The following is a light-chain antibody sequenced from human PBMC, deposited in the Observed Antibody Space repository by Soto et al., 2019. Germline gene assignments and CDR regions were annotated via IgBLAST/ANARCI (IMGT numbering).Light chain of an antibody. Sequence: EIVLTQSPGTLSLSPGERGTLSCRASQSVSSDYLAWYQQKPGQAPRLIIYGASNRATGIPDRFSGSGSGTDFTLTISRLEPEDFAVYYCQQYGSSPPYTFGQGTKLEIK. CDR1: QSVSSDY. J-gene: IGKJ2*01. V-gene: IGKV3-20*01. CDR2: GAS. CDR3: QQYGSSPPYT.